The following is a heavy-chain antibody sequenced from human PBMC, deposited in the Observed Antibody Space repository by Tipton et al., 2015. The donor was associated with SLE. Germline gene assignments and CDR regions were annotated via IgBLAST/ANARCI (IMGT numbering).Heavy chain of an antibody. Sequence: GLVKPSETLSLTCTVSGGSITSHYWSWIRQPPGKGLEWIAYIYYTGSTKYNPSLQSRVTISVDTSKNQFSLKLSSVTAADTAVFYCAREGYSGYLDAFDIWGQGTMVTVSS. V-gene: IGHV4-59*11. D-gene: IGHD5-12*01. CDR3: AREGYSGYLDAFDI. CDR2: IYYTGST. CDR1: GGSITSHY. J-gene: IGHJ3*02.